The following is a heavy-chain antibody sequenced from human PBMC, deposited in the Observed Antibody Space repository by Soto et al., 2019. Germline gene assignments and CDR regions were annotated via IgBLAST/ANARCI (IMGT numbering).Heavy chain of an antibody. D-gene: IGHD1-26*01. CDR1: GFTFSSYG. Sequence: QVQLVESGGGVVQPGRSLRLSCAASGFTFSSYGMHWVRQAPGKGLAWVAVISYDGSNKYYADSVKGRFTISRDNSKNTLYLPMNSLRAEDTAVYYCAKDVVVGATPGLGDYYYYYGMDVWGQGTTVTVSS. V-gene: IGHV3-30*18. J-gene: IGHJ6*02. CDR3: AKDVVVGATPGLGDYYYYYGMDV. CDR2: ISYDGSNK.